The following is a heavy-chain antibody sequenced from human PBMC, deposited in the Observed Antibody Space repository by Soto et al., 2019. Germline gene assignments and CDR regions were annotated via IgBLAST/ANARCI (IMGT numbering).Heavy chain of an antibody. CDR1: GYTFTSYG. V-gene: IGHV1-18*01. CDR3: ETERGAGRNDAFDI. Sequence: GASVKVSCKASGYTFTSYGISWVRQAPGQGLEWMGWISAYNGETIYAQKFQGRVTMTEDTSTDTAYKELSSLRSEDTAVYYCETERGAGRNDAFDIWGQGKMVTVPS. J-gene: IGHJ3*02. D-gene: IGHD6-19*01. CDR2: ISAYNGET.